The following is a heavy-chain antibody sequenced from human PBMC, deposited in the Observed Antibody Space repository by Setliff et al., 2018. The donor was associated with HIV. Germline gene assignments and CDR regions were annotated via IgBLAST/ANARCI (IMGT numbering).Heavy chain of an antibody. CDR2: VYYSGST. J-gene: IGHJ4*02. CDR1: GGSINSGGYY. Sequence: SETLSLTCTVSGGSINSGGYYWSWIRQHPGKGLDWIGRVYYSGSTDYNPSLQSRATLSIGTSKNQFSLKLTSVIAADTAIYYCARGPFVLRFLERLVYFDYWGQGKLVTVSS. V-gene: IGHV4-31*03. D-gene: IGHD3-3*01. CDR3: ARGPFVLRFLERLVYFDY.